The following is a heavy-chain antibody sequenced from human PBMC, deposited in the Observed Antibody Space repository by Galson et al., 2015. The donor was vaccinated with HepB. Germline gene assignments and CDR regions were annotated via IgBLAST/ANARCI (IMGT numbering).Heavy chain of an antibody. Sequence: SVKVSCKASGYTFTSYYMHWVRQAPGQGLEWMGIINPSGGSTSYAQKFQGRVTMTRDTSTSTVYMDLSSLRSEDTAVYYCARAEGWYSGGTKLSEGMATDPGYYFDYWGQGTLVSVSS. CDR3: ARAEGWYSGGTKLSEGMATDPGYYFDY. CDR1: GYTFTSYY. CDR2: INPSGGST. D-gene: IGHD5-24*01. J-gene: IGHJ4*02. V-gene: IGHV1-46*01.